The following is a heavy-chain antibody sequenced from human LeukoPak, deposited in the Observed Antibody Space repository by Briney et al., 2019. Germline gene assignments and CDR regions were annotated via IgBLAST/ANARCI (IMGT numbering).Heavy chain of an antibody. D-gene: IGHD3-22*01. CDR1: GFTFSSYE. CDR3: ARGRADYYDSSTLGY. CDR2: ISSSGSTI. J-gene: IGHJ4*02. V-gene: IGHV3-48*03. Sequence: QSGGSLRLSCAASGFTFSSYEMNWVRQAPGKGLEWVSYISSSGSTIYYADSVKGRFTISRDNAKNSLYLQMNSLRAEDTAAYYCARGRADYYDSSTLGYWGQGTLVTVSS.